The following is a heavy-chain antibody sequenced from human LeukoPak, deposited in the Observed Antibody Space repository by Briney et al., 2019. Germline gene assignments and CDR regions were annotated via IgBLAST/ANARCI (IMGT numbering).Heavy chain of an antibody. V-gene: IGHV4-39*01. J-gene: IGHJ4*02. CDR1: SGSISTSNYY. D-gene: IGHD3-22*01. Sequence: SETLSLTCTVSSGSISTSNYYWSWIRQPPGKGLEWIGEINHSGSTNYNPSLKSRVTISVDTSKNQFSLKLSSVTAADTAVYYCARPFSYYYDSSGYRKTPNYWGQGTLVTVSS. CDR2: INHSGST. CDR3: ARPFSYYYDSSGYRKTPNY.